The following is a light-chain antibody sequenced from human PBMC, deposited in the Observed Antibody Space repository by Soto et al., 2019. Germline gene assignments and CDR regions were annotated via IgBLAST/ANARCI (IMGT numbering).Light chain of an antibody. CDR2: KAS. Sequence: DIQMTQSPSTLSASVGDRVTITCRASQSINDGLAWYQQKPGKAPNLLIYKASSLESGVPSRFSGSASGTEFTLTISILQPDDFAPYYCQQYNSYTTFGQGTKVEIK. CDR1: QSINDG. CDR3: QQYNSYTT. V-gene: IGKV1-5*03. J-gene: IGKJ1*01.